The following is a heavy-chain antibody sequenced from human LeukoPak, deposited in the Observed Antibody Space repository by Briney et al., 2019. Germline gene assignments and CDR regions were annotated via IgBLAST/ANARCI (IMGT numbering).Heavy chain of an antibody. V-gene: IGHV3-15*01. D-gene: IGHD3-16*01. Sequence: GSLRLSCAASGFIFSKAWTAWVRQAPGKGLEWVGHIKPKTDDGTTDYAAPVKGRFTISRDDSKSTLYLQMNSLNTEDTAVYFCTSALNLVLGELLGYWGQGTLVTVSS. J-gene: IGHJ4*02. CDR2: IKPKTDDGTT. CDR3: TSALNLVLGELLGY. CDR1: GFIFSKAW.